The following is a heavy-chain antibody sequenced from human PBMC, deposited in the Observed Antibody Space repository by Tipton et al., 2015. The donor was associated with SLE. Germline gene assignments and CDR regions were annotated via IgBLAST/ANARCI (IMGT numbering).Heavy chain of an antibody. CDR1: GGSISSYY. CDR3: ARLGGAFDI. CDR2: IYTSGST. V-gene: IGHV4-4*08. Sequence: TLSLTCTVSGGSISSYYWSWIRQPPGKGLEWIGYIYTSGSTNYNPSLKSRVTISVDTSKNQFSLKLSSVTAADTAVYYCARLGGAFDIWGQGTMVTVSS. D-gene: IGHD3-16*01. J-gene: IGHJ3*02.